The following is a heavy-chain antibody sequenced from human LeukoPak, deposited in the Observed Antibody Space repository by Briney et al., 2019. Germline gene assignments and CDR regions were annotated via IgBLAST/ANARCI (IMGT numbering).Heavy chain of an antibody. CDR3: ARASGDYYDSSGYYYFDY. CDR1: GGSISSGGYS. D-gene: IGHD3-22*01. Sequence: PSQTLSLTCAVSGGSISSGGYSWSWLRQPPGKGLEWIGYIYHSGSTYYNPSLKSRVTISVDRSKNQFSLKLSSVTAADTAVYYCARASGDYYDSSGYYYFDYWGQGTLVTVSS. CDR2: IYHSGST. V-gene: IGHV4-30-2*01. J-gene: IGHJ4*02.